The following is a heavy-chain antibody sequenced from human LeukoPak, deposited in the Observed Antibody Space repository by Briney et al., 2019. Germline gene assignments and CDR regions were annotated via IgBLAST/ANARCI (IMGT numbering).Heavy chain of an antibody. D-gene: IGHD7-27*01. CDR3: AREVPGVQFYY. Sequence: SETLSLTCAVSGGSISSSTWWSWVRQPPGKGLEWIGEIYHSGSTNYNPSLKSRVTISVDKSKNQFPLNLRSVTAADTAVYYCAREVPGVQFYYWGQGTLVTVSS. CDR1: GGSISSSTW. J-gene: IGHJ4*02. V-gene: IGHV4-4*02. CDR2: IYHSGST.